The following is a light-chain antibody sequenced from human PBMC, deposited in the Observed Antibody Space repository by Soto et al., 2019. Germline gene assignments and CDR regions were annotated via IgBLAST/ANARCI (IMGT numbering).Light chain of an antibody. CDR3: QQYKKWPIT. CDR1: QSVSSSY. V-gene: IGKV3-20*01. CDR2: GAS. Sequence: VFTQSPGTLSLSPGERATLSCRASQSVSSSYLAWYQQKPGQAPRLLIYGASSRATGIADRFSGSGSGTEFTITISSLQSEDSAFYYGQQYKKWPITFGQGTRLENK. J-gene: IGKJ5*01.